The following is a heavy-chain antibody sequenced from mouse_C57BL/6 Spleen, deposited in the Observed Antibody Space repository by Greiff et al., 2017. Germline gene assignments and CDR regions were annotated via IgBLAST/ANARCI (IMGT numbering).Heavy chain of an antibody. Sequence: DVMLVESGEGLVKPGGSLKLSCAASGFTFSSYAMSWVRQTPEKRLEWVAYISSGGDYIYYADTVKGRFTISRDNARNTLYLQMSSLKSEDTAMYYCTREPTGYFDVWGTGTTVTVSS. CDR1: GFTFSSYA. V-gene: IGHV5-9-1*02. CDR3: TREPTGYFDV. J-gene: IGHJ1*03. CDR2: ISSGGDYI.